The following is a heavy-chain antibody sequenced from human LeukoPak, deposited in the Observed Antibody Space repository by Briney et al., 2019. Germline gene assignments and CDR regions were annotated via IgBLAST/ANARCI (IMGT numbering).Heavy chain of an antibody. CDR1: GGSFSSYA. CDR2: IIPILGIA. V-gene: IGHV1-69*04. J-gene: IGHJ4*02. D-gene: IGHD3-10*01. CDR3: ARGSGSYYN. Sequence: SVTVSCKASGGSFSSYAISWVRQAPGPGLEWMGRIIPILGIANYAQTFQGRVTITADKSTSTAYMALSSLRSEDTAVYDCARGSGSYYNWGQGTLVTVSS.